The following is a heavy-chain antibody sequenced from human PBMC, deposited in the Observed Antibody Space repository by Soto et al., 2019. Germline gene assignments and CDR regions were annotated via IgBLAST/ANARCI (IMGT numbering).Heavy chain of an antibody. V-gene: IGHV3-13*01. Sequence: EVQLVESGGGLVQPGGSLRLSCAASGFTFSSYDMHWVLQATGKGLEWVSAIGTAGDTYYPGSVKGRFTISRENAKNSLYLQMNSLRAEDTAVYYCARGSSSSWSGTYYYYGMDVWGQGTTVTVSS. CDR3: ARGSSSSWSGTYYYYGMDV. J-gene: IGHJ6*02. CDR1: GFTFSSYD. CDR2: IGTAGDT. D-gene: IGHD6-13*01.